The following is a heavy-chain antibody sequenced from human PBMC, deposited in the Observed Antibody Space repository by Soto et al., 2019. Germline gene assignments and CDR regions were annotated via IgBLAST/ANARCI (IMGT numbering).Heavy chain of an antibody. V-gene: IGHV3-7*05. Sequence: EVQLVESGGGLVQPGGSLRLSCAASGFTFRTYWLSWVRQVPGKGLEWVANINLDGSEKNYVDSVKGRFTISRDNAWISLYLPMSSLRAEDTALYYCARDGSTSWYSYDYHGMDVWGQGTTVTVSS. D-gene: IGHD5-18*01. CDR2: INLDGSEK. CDR3: ARDGSTSWYSYDYHGMDV. J-gene: IGHJ6*02. CDR1: GFTFRTYW.